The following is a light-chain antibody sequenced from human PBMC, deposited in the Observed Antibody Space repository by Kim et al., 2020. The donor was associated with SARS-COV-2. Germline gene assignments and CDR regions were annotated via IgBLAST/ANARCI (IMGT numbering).Light chain of an antibody. CDR3: QAWDRKIEA. J-gene: IGLJ1*01. V-gene: IGLV3-1*01. Sequence: SYELTQPPSVSASPGQTASITCSGDKLGNKYVSWYQQKPGQSPVLVIYQDNKRPSGLPERLSGSKSGNTATLTISGTQAMDEADYYCQAWDRKIEAFGTG. CDR2: QDN. CDR1: KLGNKY.